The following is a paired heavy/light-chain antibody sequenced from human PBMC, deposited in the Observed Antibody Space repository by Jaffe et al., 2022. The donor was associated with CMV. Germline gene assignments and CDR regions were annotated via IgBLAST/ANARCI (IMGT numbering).Heavy chain of an antibody. V-gene: IGHV3-23*01. CDR1: GFTFSSNA. D-gene: IGHD3-22*01. J-gene: IGHJ4*01. CDR2: ISGSSDST. Sequence: EVQLLESGGGLVQPGESLRLSCAASGFTFSSNAMTWVRQAPGKGLEWVSSISGSSDSTHYADSAKGRFTISRDNSKNTLYLQMNSLRAEDTAMYYCTKCLTATGYCYFEHWGHGTLVTVSS. CDR3: TKCLTATGYCYFEH.
Light chain of an antibody. CDR2: GAS. J-gene: IGKJ1*01. CDR3: QQYLSWPPT. Sequence: EIVMTQSPVTLSVSPGERATLSCRASQSISSFLAWYQQKPGQAPRLLIYGASTRATGIADRFSGSGSGTDFTLTISSLQSEDFALYYCQQYLSWPPTFGQGTKVEIK. V-gene: IGKV3-15*01. CDR1: QSISSF.